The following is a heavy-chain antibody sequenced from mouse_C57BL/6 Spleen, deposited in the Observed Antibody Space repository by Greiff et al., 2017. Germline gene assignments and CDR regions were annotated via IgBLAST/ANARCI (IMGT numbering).Heavy chain of an antibody. J-gene: IGHJ4*01. CDR2: ILPGSGST. Sequence: QVQLQQSGAELMKPGASVKLSCKATGYTFTGYWIEWVKQRPGHGLEWIGEILPGSGSTNSNEKFKGKATFTADTSSNTAYMQLSSLTTEDSAIYYCARTVVAGVDYWGQGTSVTVSS. CDR1: GYTFTGYW. V-gene: IGHV1-9*01. D-gene: IGHD1-1*01. CDR3: ARTVVAGVDY.